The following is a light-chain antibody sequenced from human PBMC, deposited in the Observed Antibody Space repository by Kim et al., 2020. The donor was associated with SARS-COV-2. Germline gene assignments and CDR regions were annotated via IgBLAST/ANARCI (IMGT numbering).Light chain of an antibody. Sequence: ELTQPPSASGAPGQRVTISCSGSSSNIGSNTVYWYQQLPGTAPKLLIYSNNQRPSGVPDRFSGSKSGTSASLAISGLQSEDEADYYCAGWDDSLNAHYVFGTGTKVTVL. J-gene: IGLJ1*01. CDR3: AGWDDSLNAHYV. CDR1: SSNIGSNT. V-gene: IGLV1-44*01. CDR2: SNN.